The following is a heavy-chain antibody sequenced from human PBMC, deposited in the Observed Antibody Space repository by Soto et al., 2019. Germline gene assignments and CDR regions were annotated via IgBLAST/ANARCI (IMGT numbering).Heavy chain of an antibody. V-gene: IGHV5-51*01. CDR2: IYPGDSDT. Sequence: PGESLKISCKGSGYSFTSYWIGWVRQMPGKGLEWMGIIYPGDSDTRYSPSFQGQVTISADKSISTAYLQWSSLKASDTAMYYCATHSDTATYSYIGMHVWRQGPTVTVSS. CDR1: GYSFTSYW. CDR3: ATHSDTATYSYIGMHV. J-gene: IGHJ6*02. D-gene: IGHD5-18*01.